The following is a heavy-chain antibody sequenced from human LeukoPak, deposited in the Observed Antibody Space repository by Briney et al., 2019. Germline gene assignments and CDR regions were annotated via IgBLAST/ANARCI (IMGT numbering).Heavy chain of an antibody. Sequence: GASVKVSCKASGGTFSSYAISWVRQAPGQGLEWMGGIIPIFGTANYAQKFQGRVTITTDTSTSTAYMELRSLRSDDTAVYYCARDRYSDAGYSSSWYRGYAFDIWGQGTMVTVSS. J-gene: IGHJ3*02. V-gene: IGHV1-69*05. CDR3: ARDRYSDAGYSSSWYRGYAFDI. CDR2: IIPIFGTA. D-gene: IGHD6-13*01. CDR1: GGTFSSYA.